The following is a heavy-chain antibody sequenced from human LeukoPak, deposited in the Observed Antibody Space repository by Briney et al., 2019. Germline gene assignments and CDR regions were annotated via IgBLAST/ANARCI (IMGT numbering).Heavy chain of an antibody. J-gene: IGHJ5*02. D-gene: IGHD3-3*01. CDR3: ARGGSGFWSGYYVNWFDP. V-gene: IGHV1-46*01. Sequence: ASVKVSCRASGYTFTSYCMHWVRQAPGQGLEWMGIINPSGGSTSYAQKFQGRVTMTRDTSTSTVYMELSSLRSEDTAVYYCARGGSGFWSGYYVNWFDPWGQGTLVTVSS. CDR2: INPSGGST. CDR1: GYTFTSYC.